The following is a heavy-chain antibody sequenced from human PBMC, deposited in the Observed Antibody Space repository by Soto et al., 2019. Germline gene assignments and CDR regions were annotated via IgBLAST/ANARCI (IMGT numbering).Heavy chain of an antibody. CDR2: ISSSSSYI. Sequence: PGKGLEWVSSISSSSSYIYYADSVKGRFTISRDNAKNSLYLQMNSLRAEDTAVYYCARSTTGFDYWGQGTLVTVSS. V-gene: IGHV3-21*01. CDR3: ARSTTGFDY. D-gene: IGHD4-17*01. J-gene: IGHJ4*02.